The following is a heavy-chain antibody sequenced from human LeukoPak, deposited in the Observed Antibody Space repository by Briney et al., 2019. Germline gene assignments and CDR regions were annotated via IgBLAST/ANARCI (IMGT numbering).Heavy chain of an antibody. CDR2: IYSSGDT. Sequence: PGGSLRLSCAASGFTVSSKYMSWVRQTPGKGLQWVALIYSSGDTYTADSVKGRFTISRDNSENTLYLQMSSLRVEDTAVYYCVNDGSGGYDHDYWGQGTLVTVSS. D-gene: IGHD5-12*01. CDR1: GFTVSSKY. V-gene: IGHV3-66*03. CDR3: VNDGSGGYDHDY. J-gene: IGHJ4*02.